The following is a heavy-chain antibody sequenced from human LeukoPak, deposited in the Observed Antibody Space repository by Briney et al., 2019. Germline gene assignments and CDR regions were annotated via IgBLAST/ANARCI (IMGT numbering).Heavy chain of an antibody. Sequence: ASVKVSCKASAYTSPNYGITWVRQAPGRGLEWMGWISTYNGNTQYAQKFQGRVTMTTDTPTKTVYMELRSLRSNDTAVYYCALSAKGAFFYYYMEVWGKGTTVTVSS. CDR3: ALSAKGAFFYYYMEV. CDR1: AYTSPNYG. V-gene: IGHV1-18*01. CDR2: ISTYNGNT. J-gene: IGHJ6*03.